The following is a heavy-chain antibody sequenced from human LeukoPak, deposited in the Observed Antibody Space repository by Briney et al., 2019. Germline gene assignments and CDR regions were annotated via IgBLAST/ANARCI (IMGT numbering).Heavy chain of an antibody. V-gene: IGHV5-51*01. D-gene: IGHD1-14*01. Sequence: PGESLKISCKGSGYSFTNYWIGWVRQNPGQGLELIGVIYPGDSDTIYSPSFQGQVTISADKSITTAYLQWSSLKASDTAMYYCARREQPGANDAFYIWGQGTMVTVSS. J-gene: IGHJ3*02. CDR3: ARREQPGANDAFYI. CDR1: GYSFTNYW. CDR2: IYPGDSDT.